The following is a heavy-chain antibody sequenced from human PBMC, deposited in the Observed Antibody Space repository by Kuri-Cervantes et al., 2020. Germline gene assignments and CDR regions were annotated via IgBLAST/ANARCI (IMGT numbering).Heavy chain of an antibody. D-gene: IGHD3-16*02. CDR3: ARYTGDYVWGSYPGYFDY. CDR1: GGSISSYY. J-gene: IGHJ4*02. V-gene: IGHV4-59*01. CDR2: IYYSGST. Sequence: ESLKISCTVPGGSISSYYWSWIRQPPGKGLEWIGYIYYSGSTNYNPSLKSRVTISVDTSKNQFSLKLSSVTAADTAVYYCARYTGDYVWGSYPGYFDYWSQGTLVTVSS.